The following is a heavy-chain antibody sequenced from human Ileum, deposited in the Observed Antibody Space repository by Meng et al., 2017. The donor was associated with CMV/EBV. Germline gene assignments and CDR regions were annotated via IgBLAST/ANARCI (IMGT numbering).Heavy chain of an antibody. V-gene: IGHV3-23*03. D-gene: IGHD6-19*01. J-gene: IGHJ4*02. CDR1: GFTFSTYA. CDR3: AKDEGLD. Sequence: GSLRLSCAASGFTFSTYAMSWVRQAPGKRLEWVSLIYAGGSSTFYADFVKGRFIIFRDDSKNTLYLQMNSLRAEDTAVYYCAKDEGLDWGQGTLVTAPQ. CDR2: IYAGGSST.